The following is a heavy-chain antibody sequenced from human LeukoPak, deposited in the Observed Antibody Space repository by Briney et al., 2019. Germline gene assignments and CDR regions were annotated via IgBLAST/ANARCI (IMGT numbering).Heavy chain of an antibody. CDR3: ASRIATTGSVHY. V-gene: IGHV3-53*01. CDR1: GFTVSSNY. CDR2: YSSGST. D-gene: IGHD1-1*01. J-gene: IGHJ4*02. Sequence: GGSLRLSCAASGFTVSSNYMSWVRQAPGKGLEWVSVYSSGSTYYADSVKGRFTISRDNSKNTLHLQMNTLRAEDTAVYYCASRIATTGSVHYWGQGTLVTVSS.